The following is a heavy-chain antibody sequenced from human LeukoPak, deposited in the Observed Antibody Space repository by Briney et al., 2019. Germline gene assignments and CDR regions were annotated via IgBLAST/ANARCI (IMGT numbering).Heavy chain of an antibody. CDR3: ARESVYYDSSGYYRRVDY. V-gene: IGHV4-59*01. CDR1: GGSIRSYY. J-gene: IGHJ4*02. CDR2: IYYSGST. Sequence: SETLSLTCTVSGGSIRSYYWSWIRQPPGKGLEWIGYIYYSGSTNYSPSLKSRVTISVDTSKNQFSLKLSSVTAADTAVYYCARESVYYDSSGYYRRVDYWGQGTLVTVSS. D-gene: IGHD3-22*01.